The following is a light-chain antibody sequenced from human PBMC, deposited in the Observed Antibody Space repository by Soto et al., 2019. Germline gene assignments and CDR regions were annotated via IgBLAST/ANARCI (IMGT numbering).Light chain of an antibody. V-gene: IGLV2-8*01. CDR3: SSQGCSNNPYV. CDR1: SSDIGGYNF. Sequence: QSALTQPPSASGSPGQSVAISCTGTSSDIGGYNFVSWYQQHPGKVPKLMIYDVTKRPSGVPDRFSGSKSGNTATLIVSGLQSEDEADYCCSSQGCSNNPYVFGPGNKVTV. CDR2: DVT. J-gene: IGLJ1*01.